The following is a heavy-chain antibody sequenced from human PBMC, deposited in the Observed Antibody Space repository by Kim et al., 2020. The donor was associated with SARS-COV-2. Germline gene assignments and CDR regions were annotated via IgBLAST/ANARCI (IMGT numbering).Heavy chain of an antibody. J-gene: IGHJ4*02. V-gene: IGHV5-51*01. D-gene: IGHD3-16*01. CDR3: ARYPFFFDY. Sequence: SDTRYSPSFQGQVTISADKSISTAYLQWSSLKASDTAMYYCARYPFFFDYWGQGTLVTISS. CDR2: SDT.